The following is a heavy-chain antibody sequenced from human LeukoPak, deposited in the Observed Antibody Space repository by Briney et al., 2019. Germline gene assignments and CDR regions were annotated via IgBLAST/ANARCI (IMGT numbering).Heavy chain of an antibody. CDR3: ARPHNPDFWSGYLDYYYMDG. D-gene: IGHD3-3*01. J-gene: IGHJ6*03. CDR2: IIPIFSTA. Sequence: SVKVSCKASGGTFSSYAISWVRQAPGQGLEWMGGIIPIFSTANYAQKFQGRVTITADESTSTAYMELSSLRYEDTAVYSCARPHNPDFWSGYLDYYYMDGWGKGTTVTVSS. V-gene: IGHV1-69*13. CDR1: GGTFSSYA.